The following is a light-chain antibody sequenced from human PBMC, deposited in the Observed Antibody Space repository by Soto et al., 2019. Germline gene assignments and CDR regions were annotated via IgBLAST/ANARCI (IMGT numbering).Light chain of an antibody. CDR1: SSDVGGYTY. V-gene: IGLV2-14*01. CDR2: DVS. Sequence: QSALTQPASVSGSPGQSITISCTGTSSDVGGYTYVSWYQQHPGKAPKLMIYDVSNRPSGVSNRFSGSKSGNTASLTISGLPAEDEADYYCSSYTSSSTLVFGTGTKVTVL. J-gene: IGLJ1*01. CDR3: SSYTSSSTLV.